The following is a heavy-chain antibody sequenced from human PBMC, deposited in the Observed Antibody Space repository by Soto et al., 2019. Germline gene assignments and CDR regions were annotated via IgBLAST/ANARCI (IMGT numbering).Heavy chain of an antibody. V-gene: IGHV4-59*01. CDR2: IYYSGST. D-gene: IGHD1-26*01. J-gene: IGHJ4*02. CDR3: ARVMVGALDY. Sequence: IRQPPGKGLEWIGYIYYSGSTNYNPSLKSRVTISVDTSKNQFSLKLSSVTAADTAVYYCARVMVGALDYWGQGTLVTVSS.